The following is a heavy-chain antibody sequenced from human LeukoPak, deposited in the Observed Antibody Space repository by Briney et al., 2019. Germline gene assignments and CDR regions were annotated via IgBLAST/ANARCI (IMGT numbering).Heavy chain of an antibody. J-gene: IGHJ5*02. CDR3: ARKRKSGSPWDR. CDR1: GGSITSGGYY. CDR2: IFYGGST. V-gene: IGHV4-31*03. Sequence: PSETLSLTCTVSGGSITSGGYYWSWIRQHPGKGLEWIGYIFYGGSTYYNPSLKSRVSISVDTSENHFSLRLSSVTAADTAVYYCARKRKSGSPWDRWGQGTLVTVSS. D-gene: IGHD3-10*01.